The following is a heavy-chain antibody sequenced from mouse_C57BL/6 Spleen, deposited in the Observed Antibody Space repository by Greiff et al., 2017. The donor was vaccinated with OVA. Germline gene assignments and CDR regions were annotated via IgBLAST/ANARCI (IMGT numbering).Heavy chain of an antibody. CDR2: IYPRSGNT. D-gene: IGHD1-1*01. J-gene: IGHJ4*01. V-gene: IGHV1-81*01. Sequence: VQLQESGAELARPGASVKLSCKASGYTFTSYGISWVKQRTGQGLEWIGEIYPRSGNTYYNEKFKGKATLTADTSSSTAYMELRSLTSEDSAGDFGARCDTTVAADYWGQGTSVTVSS. CDR3: ARCDTTVAADY. CDR1: GYTFTSYG.